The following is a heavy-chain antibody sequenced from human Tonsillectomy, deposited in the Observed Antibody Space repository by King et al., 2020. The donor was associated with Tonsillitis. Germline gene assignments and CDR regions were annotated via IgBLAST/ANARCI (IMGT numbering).Heavy chain of an antibody. J-gene: IGHJ4*02. CDR3: SRQSYSVHDY. CDR2: IRSKTDNYAT. V-gene: IGHV3-73*02. D-gene: IGHD5/OR15-5a*01. CDR1: GFTFSGSH. Sequence: QLVQSGGGLVQPGGSLKLSCAASGFTFSGSHMHWVRQASGKGLEWVAHIRSKTDNYATAYGASVEGRFTISRDDSKNMVYLQMNSLQAEDTAMYYCSRQSYSVHDYWGLGTLVTVSS.